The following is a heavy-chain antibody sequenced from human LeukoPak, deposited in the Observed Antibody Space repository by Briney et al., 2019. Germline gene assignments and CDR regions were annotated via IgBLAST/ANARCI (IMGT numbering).Heavy chain of an antibody. Sequence: GASVKVSCKASGYTFTSYYMHWVRQAPGQGLEWMGIINPSGGSTSYAQKSQGRVTMTRDMSTSTVYMELSSLRSEDTAVYYCARDSGSLQQLNWFDPWGQGTLVTVSS. CDR3: ARDSGSLQQLNWFDP. CDR1: GYTFTSYY. D-gene: IGHD1-26*01. V-gene: IGHV1-46*01. J-gene: IGHJ5*02. CDR2: INPSGGST.